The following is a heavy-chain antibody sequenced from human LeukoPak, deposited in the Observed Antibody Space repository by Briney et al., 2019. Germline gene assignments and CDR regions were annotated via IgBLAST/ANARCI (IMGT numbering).Heavy chain of an antibody. CDR1: GFTLSSYW. D-gene: IGHD3-3*01. CDR2: IKQDGGEK. CDR3: ARDVRYDFWPVHHAPLFDY. Sequence: PGGSLRLSCAASGFTLSSYWMSWVRQAPGKGMEWVANIKQDGGEKYYVGSVEGPLTISRENAQTSLSLQMTSQRVEARAVSYCARDVRYDFWPVHHAPLFDYWGQGTLVTVSS. J-gene: IGHJ4*02. V-gene: IGHV3-7*01.